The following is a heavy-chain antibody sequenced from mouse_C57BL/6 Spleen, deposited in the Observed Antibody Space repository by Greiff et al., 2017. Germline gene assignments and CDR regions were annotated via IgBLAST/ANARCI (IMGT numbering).Heavy chain of an antibody. CDR3: TPIYYGNYEFAY. CDR2: IDPETGGT. V-gene: IGHV1-15*01. Sequence: QVQLKESGAELVRPGASVTLSCKASGYTFTDYEMHWVKQTPVHGLEWIGAIDPETGGTAYNQKFKGKAILTADKSSSTAYMELRSLTSEDSAVYYCTPIYYGNYEFAYWGQGTLVTVSA. D-gene: IGHD2-1*01. J-gene: IGHJ3*01. CDR1: GYTFTDYE.